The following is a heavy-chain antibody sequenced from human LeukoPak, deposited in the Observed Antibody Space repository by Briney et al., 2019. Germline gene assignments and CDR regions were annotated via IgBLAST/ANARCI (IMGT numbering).Heavy chain of an antibody. Sequence: GGSLRLSCAASAFTFSSYAMSWVRQAPGKGLERVSASAGADSTYYADSVQGRFTISRDNSKNTLYLQMSGLRAEDTAVYFCERGAYGDYDSWGQGTLVTVSS. D-gene: IGHD4-17*01. CDR3: ERGAYGDYDS. V-gene: IGHV3-23*01. CDR1: AFTFSSYA. J-gene: IGHJ5*01. CDR2: SAGADST.